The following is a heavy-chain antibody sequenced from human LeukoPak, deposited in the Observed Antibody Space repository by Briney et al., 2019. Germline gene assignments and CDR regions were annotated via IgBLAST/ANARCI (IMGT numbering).Heavy chain of an antibody. D-gene: IGHD6-19*01. Sequence: GGSLRLSCAASGFTFSIYSMNWVRQAPGKGLECVSYISSSSSTIYYADSVKGRFTISRDNAKNSLYLQMNSLRDEDTAVYYCARQVSNIAVAGMCNYWGQGTLVTASS. CDR3: ARQVSNIAVAGMCNY. CDR2: ISSSSSTI. V-gene: IGHV3-48*02. CDR1: GFTFSIYS. J-gene: IGHJ4*02.